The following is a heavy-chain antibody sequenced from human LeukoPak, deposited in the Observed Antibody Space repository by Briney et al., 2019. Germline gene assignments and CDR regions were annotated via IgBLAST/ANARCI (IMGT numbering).Heavy chain of an antibody. V-gene: IGHV3-23*01. J-gene: IGHJ4*02. D-gene: IGHD3-22*01. Sequence: GGSLRLSCAASGFTSSSYAMSWVRQAPGKGLEWVSAISGSGGSTYYADSVKGRFTISRDNSKNTLYLQMNSLRAEDTAVYYCAKRRDYYDSSGYYYVGFDYWGQGTLVTVSS. CDR3: AKRRDYYDSSGYYYVGFDY. CDR1: GFTSSSYA. CDR2: ISGSGGST.